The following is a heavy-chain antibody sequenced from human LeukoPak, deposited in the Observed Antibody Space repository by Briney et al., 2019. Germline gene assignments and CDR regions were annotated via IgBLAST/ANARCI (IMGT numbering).Heavy chain of an antibody. CDR2: IYYSGST. CDR3: ARHGPGYGPQGY. Sequence: SETLSLTCTVSGGSISSSRYYWGRIRQPPGRGLEWIGSIYYSGSTYYNPSLKSRVTISIDTSKNQFSLNLTSLTAADTAVYYCARHGPGYGPQGYWGQGTLVTVSS. D-gene: IGHD3-10*01. CDR1: GGSISSSRYY. V-gene: IGHV4-39*01. J-gene: IGHJ4*02.